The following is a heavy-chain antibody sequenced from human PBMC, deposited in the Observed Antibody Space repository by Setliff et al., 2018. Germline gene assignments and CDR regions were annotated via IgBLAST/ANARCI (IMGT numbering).Heavy chain of an antibody. CDR2: IYYRGDT. Sequence: PSETLSLICTVSGASLNSGTYYWGWIRQPPGKGLEWIGRIYYRGDTYYNASLKGRLTISVDTAQNQFSLRLTSVTAADTAVYYCARTGTYRYFDYWGQGALVTVSS. J-gene: IGHJ4*02. V-gene: IGHV4-39*01. CDR1: GASLNSGTYY. D-gene: IGHD1-1*01. CDR3: ARTGTYRYFDY.